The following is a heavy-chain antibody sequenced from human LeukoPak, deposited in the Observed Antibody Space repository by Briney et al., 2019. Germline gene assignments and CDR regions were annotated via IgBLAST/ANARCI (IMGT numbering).Heavy chain of an antibody. V-gene: IGHV3-53*01. CDR2: IYSGDST. CDR1: GFTVSSNY. CDR3: ASGITTVVTRFAFDI. J-gene: IGHJ3*02. D-gene: IGHD4-23*01. Sequence: GGSLRLSCAASGFTVSSNYMSWVRQAPGKGLEWVSVIYSGDSTYYADSVKGRFTISRDNSKNTLYLQMNSLRAEDTAVYYCASGITTVVTRFAFDIWGQGTMVTVSS.